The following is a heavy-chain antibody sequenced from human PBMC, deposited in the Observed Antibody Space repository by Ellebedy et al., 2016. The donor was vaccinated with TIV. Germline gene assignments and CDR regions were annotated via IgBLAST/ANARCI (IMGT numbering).Heavy chain of an antibody. D-gene: IGHD2-8*02. V-gene: IGHV4-4*07. Sequence: SETLSLTCTVSGGSIRSYYWSWIRQSAGKGLERIGRTHASGNTNYNPPLKSRVTMSVDTSKSQFSLKLKSANDADTAVYYCGGGAGGYVDYWGQGILVIVSS. CDR3: GGGAGGYVDY. CDR2: THASGNT. J-gene: IGHJ4*02. CDR1: GGSIRSYY.